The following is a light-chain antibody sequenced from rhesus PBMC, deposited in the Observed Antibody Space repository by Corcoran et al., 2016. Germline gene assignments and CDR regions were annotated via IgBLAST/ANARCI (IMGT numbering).Light chain of an antibody. Sequence: EIVMTQSPATLSLFPGERATLSCRASQSVSSRLAWYQQKPVQAPRLLIYDASSRVTGIPDRFSGSGSGTGFTLPISSMEPEDVAVYFCQRESNWSWTFDQGAKVKIK. CDR2: DAS. CDR3: QRESNWSWT. CDR1: QSVSSR. J-gene: IGKJ1*01. V-gene: IGKV3-17*02.